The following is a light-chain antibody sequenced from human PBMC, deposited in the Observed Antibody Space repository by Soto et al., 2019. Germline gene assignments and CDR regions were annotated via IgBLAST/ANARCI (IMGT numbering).Light chain of an antibody. V-gene: IGLV2-18*02. Sequence: QSVLTQPPSVSGSPGQSVAISCTGTSSDVGGYNRVSWYQQPPGKAPKLLIYGVSNRPSGGSTRFSGSKSGNTASLTISGLQAEDEADYYCTSYASSSAYVFGPGTKVTVL. CDR1: SSDVGGYNR. J-gene: IGLJ1*01. CDR3: TSYASSSAYV. CDR2: GVS.